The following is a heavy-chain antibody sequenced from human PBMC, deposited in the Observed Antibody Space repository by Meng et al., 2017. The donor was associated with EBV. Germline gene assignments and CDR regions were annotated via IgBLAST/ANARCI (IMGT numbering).Heavy chain of an antibody. CDR3: AEGRGTFDY. CDR2: VNHGGRT. CDR1: DTSLSRYY. J-gene: IGHJ4*02. V-gene: IGHV4-34*01. Sequence: QVHLWQGGAVLWTPWETLSPPCGVPDTSLSRYYFSLVRQSPEKGREWIGEVNHGGRTNFNPSLKSRVGIALHSPKNKFALKLNSETVADTAVYYCAEGRGTFDYWGRGTLVTVSS.